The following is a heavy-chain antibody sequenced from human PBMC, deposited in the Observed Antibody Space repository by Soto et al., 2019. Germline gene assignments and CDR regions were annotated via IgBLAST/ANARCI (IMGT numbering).Heavy chain of an antibody. Sequence: LGESLKISCQGSGYSFANYSIAWVRQMPGKGLEWVGVIYPGDSDTRYSPSFRGQVTISADKSISHVYLQWSSLKASDTAMYYCARNRLRQYYYGMDVWGQGTTVTVSS. D-gene: IGHD3-10*01. CDR1: GYSFANYS. J-gene: IGHJ6*02. V-gene: IGHV5-51*01. CDR3: ARNRLRQYYYGMDV. CDR2: IYPGDSDT.